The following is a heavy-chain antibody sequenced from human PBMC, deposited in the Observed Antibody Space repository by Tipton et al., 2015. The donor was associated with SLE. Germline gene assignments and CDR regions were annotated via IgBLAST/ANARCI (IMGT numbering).Heavy chain of an antibody. Sequence: GLVKPSETLSLTCTVSGGSISSYYWSWIRQPPGKRLEWIGYIYYSGSTNYSPSLKSRVTISLDMSKNQFSLKLSSVTAADTAVYYCAGESLGYSSSWYGYGMDVWGQGTTVTVSS. D-gene: IGHD6-13*01. CDR1: GGSISSYY. CDR3: AGESLGYSSSWYGYGMDV. CDR2: IYYSGST. V-gene: IGHV4-59*01. J-gene: IGHJ6*02.